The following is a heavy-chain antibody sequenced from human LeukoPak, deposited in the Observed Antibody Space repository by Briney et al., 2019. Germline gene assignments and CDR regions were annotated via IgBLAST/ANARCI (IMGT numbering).Heavy chain of an antibody. CDR1: GGSISSTNYF. D-gene: IGHD1-7*01. CDR2: FYYVGST. CDR3: ARGDMTGTNFDF. V-gene: IGHV4-39*01. J-gene: IGHJ4*02. Sequence: TSETLSLTCTVSGGSISSTNYFWGWIRQPPGKGLEWIGSFYYVGSTYYNSSPKSRVTLSVDTSKSQFSLKLNSVTAADTAVYYCARGDMTGTNFDFWGQGTLVTVSS.